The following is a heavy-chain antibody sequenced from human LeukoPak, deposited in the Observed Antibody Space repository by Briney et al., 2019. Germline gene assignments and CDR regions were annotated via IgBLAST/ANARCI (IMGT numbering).Heavy chain of an antibody. V-gene: IGHV3-74*01. Sequence: PGGSLRLSCAASGFTFSSYCMRWVRQAPGKGLVWVSRINSDGSSTSYADSVKGRFTISRDNAKNTLYLQMNSLRAEDTAVYYCAREAYDYGDYFPDYWGQGTLVTVSS. CDR2: INSDGSST. CDR1: GFTFSSYC. D-gene: IGHD4-17*01. J-gene: IGHJ4*02. CDR3: AREAYDYGDYFPDY.